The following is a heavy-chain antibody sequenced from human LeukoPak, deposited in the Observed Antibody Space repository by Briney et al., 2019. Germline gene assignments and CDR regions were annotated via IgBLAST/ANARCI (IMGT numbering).Heavy chain of an antibody. V-gene: IGHV1-2*02. CDR1: GYTFTGYY. D-gene: IGHD4-23*01. CDR3: ARDAEATVGDY. J-gene: IGHJ4*02. CDR2: INPNSGGT. Sequence: EASVTVSCKASGYTFTGYYMHWVRQAPGQGLEWMGWINPNSGGTNYAQKFQGRVTMTRDTSISTAYMELSRLRSDDTAVYYCARDAEATVGDYWGQGTLVTVSS.